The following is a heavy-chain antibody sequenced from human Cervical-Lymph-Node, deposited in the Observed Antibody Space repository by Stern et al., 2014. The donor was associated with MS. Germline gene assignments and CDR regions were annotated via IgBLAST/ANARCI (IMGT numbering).Heavy chain of an antibody. CDR3: ARDAEGLSSSWYWSFDL. D-gene: IGHD6-13*01. CDR1: GYNLTDYY. Sequence: VQLLESGAEVKKPGASVKVSCKASGYNLTDYYLNWVRQAPGQGLEWMGRINADTGDTHYVTKFHGRVTMTRDTSISTAHMELRRLRTDDTAVYYCARDAEGLSSSWYWSFDLWGRGTLVTVSS. CDR2: INADTGDT. V-gene: IGHV1-2*06. J-gene: IGHJ2*01.